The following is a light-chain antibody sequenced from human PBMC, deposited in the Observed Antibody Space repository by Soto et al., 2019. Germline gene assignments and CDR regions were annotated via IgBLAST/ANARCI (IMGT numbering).Light chain of an antibody. CDR1: SGHSSYG. CDR2: LDSDGSH. CDR3: QTCGTGIHVV. V-gene: IGLV4-69*01. J-gene: IGLJ2*01. Sequence: QSVLTQSPSASASLGASVKLTCTLSSGHSSYGIAWHQQQPEKGPRYLMKLDSDGSHTKGDAIPDRFSGSSSGAERYLTISSLQSEDEADYYCQTCGTGIHVVFGGGTKLTVL.